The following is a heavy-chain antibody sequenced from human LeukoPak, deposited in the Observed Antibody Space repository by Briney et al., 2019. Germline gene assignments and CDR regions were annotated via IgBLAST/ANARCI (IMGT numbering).Heavy chain of an antibody. D-gene: IGHD6-13*01. Sequence: SQTLSLTCTVSGGSISKYYWSSIRQPPGKGLEWICYIYSSGSTNYNPSLKSRFTISVDTSKNHFSLNLSSVTAADTAVYYCARWGSITAARFDYWGQGTLVTVSS. J-gene: IGHJ4*02. CDR2: IYSSGST. CDR1: GGSISKYY. V-gene: IGHV4-59*01. CDR3: ARWGSITAARFDY.